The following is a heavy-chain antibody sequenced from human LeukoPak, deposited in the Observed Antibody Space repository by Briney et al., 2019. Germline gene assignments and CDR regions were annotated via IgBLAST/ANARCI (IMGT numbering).Heavy chain of an antibody. Sequence: GGSLRLSCAASGFTFSDYVMNWVRQAPGKGLEWVSYISTHGNYIYYADSLKGRFTISRDNAENSLFLQMNSLRAEDTAVYYCARRHDYSNYPDYWGQGTLVTVSS. CDR3: ARRHDYSNYPDY. CDR1: GFTFSDYV. V-gene: IGHV3-21*01. CDR2: ISTHGNYI. D-gene: IGHD4-11*01. J-gene: IGHJ4*02.